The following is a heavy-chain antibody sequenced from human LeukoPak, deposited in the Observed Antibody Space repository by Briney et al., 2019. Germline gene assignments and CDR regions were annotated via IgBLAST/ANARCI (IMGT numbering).Heavy chain of an antibody. V-gene: IGHV4-61*01. D-gene: IGHD3-10*01. CDR3: ARDRVVRGGNAFDI. Sequence: PSETLSLTCTVSGGSVSSGSYYWSWIRQPPGKGLEWIGNIYYSGSTNYNPPLKSRVTISVDTSKNQFSLKLSSVTAADTAVYYCARDRVVRGGNAFDIWGQGTMVTVSS. J-gene: IGHJ3*02. CDR1: GGSVSSGSYY. CDR2: IYYSGST.